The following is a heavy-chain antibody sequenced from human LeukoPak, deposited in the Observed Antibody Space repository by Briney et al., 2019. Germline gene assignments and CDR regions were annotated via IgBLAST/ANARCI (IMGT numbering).Heavy chain of an antibody. CDR2: INPNSGAT. V-gene: IGHV1-2*02. J-gene: IGHJ3*02. Sequence: ASVKVSCKASGYTFTGYYMHWVRQAPGQGLEWMGWINPNSGATNYALKFQGRVTMTRDTSISTAYMELSRLRSDDTAVYYCARDRDYYGSGTYAFDIWGQGTMVTVSS. CDR3: ARDRDYYGSGTYAFDI. D-gene: IGHD3-10*01. CDR1: GYTFTGYY.